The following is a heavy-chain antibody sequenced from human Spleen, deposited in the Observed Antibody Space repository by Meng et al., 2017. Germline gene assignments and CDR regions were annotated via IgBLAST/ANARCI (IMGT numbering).Heavy chain of an antibody. J-gene: IGHJ4*02. D-gene: IGHD3-22*01. Sequence: SETLSLTCTVSGYSISSGYYWGWIRQPPGKGLEWIGSFYHSGSTYYNPSLKSRVTISVDTSKNQFSLKLSSVTAADTAVYYCARERATRHYDSSGPDLGYWGQGTLVTVSS. CDR1: GYSISSGYY. CDR2: FYHSGST. CDR3: ARERATRHYDSSGPDLGY. V-gene: IGHV4-38-2*02.